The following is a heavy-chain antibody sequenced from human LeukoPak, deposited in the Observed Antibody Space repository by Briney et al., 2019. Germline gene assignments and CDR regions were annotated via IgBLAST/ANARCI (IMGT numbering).Heavy chain of an antibody. CDR3: ARDCGYSYGPDAFDI. D-gene: IGHD5-18*01. V-gene: IGHV4-59*06. CDR1: GGSISSYY. Sequence: SETLSLTCTVSGGSISSYYWSWIRQHPGKGLEWIGYIYYSGSTYYNPSLKSRVTISVDTSKNQFSLKLSSVTAADTAVYYCARDCGYSYGPDAFDIWGQGTMVTVSS. J-gene: IGHJ3*02. CDR2: IYYSGST.